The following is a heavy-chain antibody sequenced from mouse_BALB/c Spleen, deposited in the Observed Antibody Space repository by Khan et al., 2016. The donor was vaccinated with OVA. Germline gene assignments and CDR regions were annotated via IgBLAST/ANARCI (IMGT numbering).Heavy chain of an antibody. CDR3: ARGLFDG. V-gene: IGHV1-26*01. Sequence: EVQLQQSGPELVKPGASVKMSCKASGYTFTDYYMKWMKQSHGKSLEWIGDINPNNGDTFYNQKFKGKATLTVDKSSSTAYMQLNSLTSEDSAVYYCARGLFDGWGAGTTVTVSS. J-gene: IGHJ1*01. CDR2: INPNNGDT. CDR1: GYTFTDYY.